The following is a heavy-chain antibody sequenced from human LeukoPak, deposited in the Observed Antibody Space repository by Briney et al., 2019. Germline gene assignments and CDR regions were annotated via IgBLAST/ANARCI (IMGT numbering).Heavy chain of an antibody. Sequence: GASVKVSCKAPGGTFISYAISWVRQAPGQGLEWMGGIIPIFGTANYAQKFQGRVTITADESTSTAYMELSSLRSEDTAVYYCARSMITFGGVIAIGGNWFDPWGQGTLVTVSS. D-gene: IGHD3-16*02. CDR1: GGTFISYA. CDR3: ARSMITFGGVIAIGGNWFDP. V-gene: IGHV1-69*13. J-gene: IGHJ5*02. CDR2: IIPIFGTA.